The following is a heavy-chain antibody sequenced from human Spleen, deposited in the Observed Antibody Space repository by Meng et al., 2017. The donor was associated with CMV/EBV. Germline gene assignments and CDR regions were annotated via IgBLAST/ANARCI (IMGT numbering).Heavy chain of an antibody. CDR1: GGSISSGDYY. CDR3: ARDLVVEANLDY. CDR2: ISSSSSTI. Sequence: LSLTCTVSGGSISSGDYYWSWIRQPPGKGLEWVSYISSSSSTIYYADSVKGRFTISRDNAKNSLYLQMNSLRAEDTAVYYCARDLVVEANLDYWGQGTLVTVSS. J-gene: IGHJ4*02. D-gene: IGHD2-15*01. V-gene: IGHV3-11*04.